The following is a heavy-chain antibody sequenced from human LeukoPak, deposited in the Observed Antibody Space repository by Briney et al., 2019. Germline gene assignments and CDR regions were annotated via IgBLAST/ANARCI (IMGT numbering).Heavy chain of an antibody. V-gene: IGHV3-21*01. CDR1: GITFSSYT. J-gene: IGHJ3*02. CDR3: ARDGIVATIFAAFDI. D-gene: IGHD3-10*02. CDR2: ISSSSSYI. Sequence: GGSLRLSCAASGITFSSYTMNWVRQAPGKGLEWVSSISSSSSYIYYADSVKGRFTISRDNAKSSLYLQMNSLRAEDTAVYYCARDGIVATIFAAFDIWGQGTMVTVSS.